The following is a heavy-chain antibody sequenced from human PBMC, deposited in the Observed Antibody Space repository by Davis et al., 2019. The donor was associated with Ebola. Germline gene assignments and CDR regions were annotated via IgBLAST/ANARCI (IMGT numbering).Heavy chain of an antibody. CDR3: ARDGELATIRYYYYMDV. J-gene: IGHJ6*03. CDR2: INHSGST. CDR1: GGSISSGGYY. Sequence: SETLSLTCTVSGGSISSGGYYWSWIRQPPGKGLEWIGEINHSGSTNYNPSLKSRVTISVDTSKNQFSLKLSSVTAADTAVYYCARDGELATIRYYYYMDVWGKGTTVTVSS. V-gene: IGHV4-31*03. D-gene: IGHD5-24*01.